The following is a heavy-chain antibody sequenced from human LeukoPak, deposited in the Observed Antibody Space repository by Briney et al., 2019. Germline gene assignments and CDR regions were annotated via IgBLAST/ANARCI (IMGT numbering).Heavy chain of an antibody. CDR3: ARASGLWFGESTFDY. D-gene: IGHD3-10*01. CDR1: GGSISSYY. Sequence: SETLSLTCTVSGGSISSYYWSWIRQPAGKGLEWIGRIYISTSRSTNYNPSLRSRVTISVDKSKNQLSLKLSSVTAADTAVYYCARASGLWFGESTFDYWGQGTLVTVSS. CDR2: IYISTSRST. J-gene: IGHJ4*02. V-gene: IGHV4-4*07.